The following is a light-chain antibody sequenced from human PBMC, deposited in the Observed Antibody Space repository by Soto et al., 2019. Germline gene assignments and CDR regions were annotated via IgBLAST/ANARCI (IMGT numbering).Light chain of an antibody. V-gene: IGLV2-14*01. CDR3: CTYALSITIV. J-gene: IGLJ1*01. Sequence: QSVLAQPASVSGYPGQSITISCTGTSSDVGGYNYVSWYQQHPGKAPKLMIYEVSNRPSGVSNRFSGSKSGNTASLTISGLQAEDEADYYCCTYALSITIVFGTGTKVTGL. CDR1: SSDVGGYNY. CDR2: EVS.